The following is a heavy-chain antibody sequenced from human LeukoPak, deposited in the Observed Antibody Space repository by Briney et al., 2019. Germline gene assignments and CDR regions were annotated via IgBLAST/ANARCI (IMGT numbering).Heavy chain of an antibody. J-gene: IGHJ4*02. CDR3: ARDRHYDFWSGYYTPFNS. CDR2: MKQDGSEQ. Sequence: GGSLRLSCTASGFTFSNYWMSWVRQAPGKGLEWVANMKQDGSEQYYVDSMKGRFTISRDNAKNSLYLQINSLRAEDTAVYYCARDRHYDFWSGYYTPFNSWGQGTLVTVFS. D-gene: IGHD3-3*01. V-gene: IGHV3-7*03. CDR1: GFTFSNYW.